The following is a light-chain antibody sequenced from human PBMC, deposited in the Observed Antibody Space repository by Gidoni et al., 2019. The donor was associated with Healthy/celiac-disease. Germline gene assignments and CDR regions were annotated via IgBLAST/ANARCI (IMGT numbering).Light chain of an antibody. CDR3: QQYGSSPRT. Sequence: EILLTQSPGTLSLSPGELASLSCRASQSVSSSYLAWYQQKPGQAPRLLIYGASSRATGIPDRFSGSGSGTDFTLTISRLEPEDFAVYYCQQYGSSPRTFGQXTKVEIK. J-gene: IGKJ1*01. CDR1: QSVSSSY. V-gene: IGKV3-20*01. CDR2: GAS.